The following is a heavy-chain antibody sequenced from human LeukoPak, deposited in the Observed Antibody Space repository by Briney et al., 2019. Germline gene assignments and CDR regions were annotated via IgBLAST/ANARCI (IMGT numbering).Heavy chain of an antibody. CDR1: GFTFSSYS. Sequence: GGSLRLSCAASGFTFSSYSMNWVRQAPGKGLEWVSSISGISSYIYYADSVKGRFTISRDNAKNSLYLKMNSLRAEDTAVYYCARDLYSYGFYAFDIWGQGTMVTVSS. CDR3: ARDLYSYGFYAFDI. D-gene: IGHD5-18*01. J-gene: IGHJ3*02. CDR2: ISGISSYI. V-gene: IGHV3-21*01.